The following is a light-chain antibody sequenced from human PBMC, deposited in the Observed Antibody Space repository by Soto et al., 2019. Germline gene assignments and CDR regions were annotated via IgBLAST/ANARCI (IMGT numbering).Light chain of an antibody. CDR2: DAS. CDR1: QGISSY. J-gene: IGKJ1*01. CDR3: QQYDNYWT. V-gene: IGKV1-8*01. Sequence: AIRMTQSPSSFSASTGDRVTITCRASQGISSYLAWYQQKPGKAPKLLMHDASTLESGVPSRFSGSGSGREFSLTISSLQPDDFATYYCQQYDNYWTFGQGTKVDIK.